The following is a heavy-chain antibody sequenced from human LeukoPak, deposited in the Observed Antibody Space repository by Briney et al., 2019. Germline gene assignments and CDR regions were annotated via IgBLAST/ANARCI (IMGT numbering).Heavy chain of an antibody. V-gene: IGHV3-23*01. Sequence: GGSLRLSCAASGFTFTDSAVSWVRHSPGGGLRWVSSISDTGGRTYYADSVKGRFAITRDNSRNTVTLQMNSLTPGDTARYYCAKGGQDFDFWRFDLWGQGILVTVSS. CDR2: ISDTGGRT. CDR1: GFTFTDSA. CDR3: AKGGQDFDFWRFDL. J-gene: IGHJ5*02. D-gene: IGHD3-3*01.